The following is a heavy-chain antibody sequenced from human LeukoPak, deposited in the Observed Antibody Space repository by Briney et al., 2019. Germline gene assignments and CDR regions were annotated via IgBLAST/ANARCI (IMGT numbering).Heavy chain of an antibody. V-gene: IGHV3-48*03. Sequence: GGSLRLSCAASGFTFSTYEMNWVRQAPGKGLEWVSYISSTGSNIYYADSVKGRFTISGDNAKNSLYLLMNSLRTEDTAVYYCAATYYYDGSGDYWGQGTLVTVSS. D-gene: IGHD3-22*01. CDR1: GFTFSTYE. CDR2: ISSTGSNI. CDR3: AATYYYDGSGDY. J-gene: IGHJ4*02.